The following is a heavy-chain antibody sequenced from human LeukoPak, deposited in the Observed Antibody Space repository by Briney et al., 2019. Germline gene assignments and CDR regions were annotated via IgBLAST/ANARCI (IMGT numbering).Heavy chain of an antibody. CDR1: GGSIGSCY. Sequence: PSETLSLTCTVSGGSIGSCYWNWIRQAPGKGLEWIGYIHYSGSTNHNSSLKSRVTLSVDTSRNQYSLKLSSVTAADTAVYYCARDGVAGGFDYWGQGTLVTVSS. CDR2: IHYSGST. D-gene: IGHD6-19*01. CDR3: ARDGVAGGFDY. V-gene: IGHV4-59*01. J-gene: IGHJ4*02.